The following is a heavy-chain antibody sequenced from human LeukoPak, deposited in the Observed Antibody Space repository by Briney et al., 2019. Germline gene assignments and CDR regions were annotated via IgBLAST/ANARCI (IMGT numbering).Heavy chain of an antibody. CDR1: GFTFSNYW. D-gene: IGHD2-21*02. CDR2: IKQDGSET. V-gene: IGHV3-7*01. J-gene: IGHJ6*03. CDR3: AKGNCGGDCYTYYYFYMDV. Sequence: GGSLRLSCAASGFTFSNYWMSWVRRAPGKGLEWVANIKQDGSETYYVDSVRGRFTISRDNAKKSLYLQMNSLRAEDTAVYYCAKGNCGGDCYTYYYFYMDVWGKGTTVTVSS.